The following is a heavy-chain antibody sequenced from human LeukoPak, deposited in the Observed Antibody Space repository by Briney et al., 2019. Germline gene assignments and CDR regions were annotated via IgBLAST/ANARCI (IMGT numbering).Heavy chain of an antibody. CDR1: GFTFSNFV. CDR3: ARGPARGYYDGSGYDLDY. V-gene: IGHV3-30*02. Sequence: PGGSLRLSCAASGFTFSNFVMHWVRQAPGKGLEWLTLIDDDGINFDYGKSVKGRFTISRDNSKNTLYLQMSSLESDDTAVYYCARGPARGYYDGSGYDLDYWGQGTLVTVSS. D-gene: IGHD5-12*01. J-gene: IGHJ4*02. CDR2: IDDDGINF.